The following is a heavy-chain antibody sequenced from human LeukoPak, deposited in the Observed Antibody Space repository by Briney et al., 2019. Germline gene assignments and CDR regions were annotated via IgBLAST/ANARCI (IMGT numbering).Heavy chain of an antibody. CDR3: AKPYYYDSSGYYDY. D-gene: IGHD3-22*01. CDR2: ISWDGGST. V-gene: IGHV3-43*01. Sequence: GGSLRLSCAASGFTFDDYTMHWVRQAPGKGLEWVSLISWDGGSTYYADSVKGRFTISRDNSKNSLYLQMNSLRTEDTALYYCAKPYYYDSSGYYDYWGQGTLVTVSS. J-gene: IGHJ4*02. CDR1: GFTFDDYT.